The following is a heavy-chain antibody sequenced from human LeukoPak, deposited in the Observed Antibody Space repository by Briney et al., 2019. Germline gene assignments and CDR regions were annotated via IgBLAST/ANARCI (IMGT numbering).Heavy chain of an antibody. CDR2: ISSSSSHT. CDR3: TREAPHGYSGFDSRDY. CDR1: GFTFSSYN. V-gene: IGHV3-21*01. D-gene: IGHD5-12*01. Sequence: GGSLGLSCAASGFTFSSYNMNWVRQAPGKGLEWVSSISSSSSHTYYIDLVKGRFTIPRDNTMNSLYLQMNSLRAEDTAVYYCTREAPHGYSGFDSRDYWGQGTLVTVSS. J-gene: IGHJ4*02.